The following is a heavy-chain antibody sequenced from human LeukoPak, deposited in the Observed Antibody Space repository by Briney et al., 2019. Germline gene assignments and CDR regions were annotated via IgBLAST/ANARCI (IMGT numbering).Heavy chain of an antibody. D-gene: IGHD2-2*01. J-gene: IGHJ4*02. V-gene: IGHV3-7*01. CDR2: IRQDGSDK. Sequence: PGGSLRLSCAASGFTFSTYWMSWLRQAPGKGLEWVANIRQDGSDKYYVDSVKGRFTISRDNAKNSLFLQMNSLRAEDTAVYYCARVRCSSNSCFPDYWGQGTLVTVSS. CDR1: GFTFSTYW. CDR3: ARVRCSSNSCFPDY.